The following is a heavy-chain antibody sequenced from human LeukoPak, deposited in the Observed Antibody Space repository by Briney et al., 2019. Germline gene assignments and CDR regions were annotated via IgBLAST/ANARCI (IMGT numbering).Heavy chain of an antibody. CDR1: GGSFSGYY. CDR2: INHSGST. Sequence: SETLSLTCAVYGGSFSGYYWSWIRQPPGKGLEWIGEINHSGSTNYNPSLKSRVTISVDTSKNQFSLKLSSVTAADTAVYYCARGENYDLLFDYWGQGTLVTVSS. D-gene: IGHD3-3*01. J-gene: IGHJ4*02. V-gene: IGHV4-34*01. CDR3: ARGENYDLLFDY.